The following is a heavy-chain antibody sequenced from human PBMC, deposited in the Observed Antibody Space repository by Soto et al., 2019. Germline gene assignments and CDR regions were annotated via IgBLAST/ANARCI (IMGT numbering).Heavy chain of an antibody. CDR3: ARGGQLVQFDY. CDR1: GGSFSGYY. Sequence: QVQLQQWGAGLLKPSETLSLTCAVYGGSFSGYYWSWIRQPPGKGLEWIGEINHSGSTNYNPSLKSRVTISVDTSKNQFSLKLSSVNAADTAVYYCARGGQLVQFDYWGQGTLVTVSS. CDR2: INHSGST. J-gene: IGHJ4*02. V-gene: IGHV4-34*01. D-gene: IGHD6-6*01.